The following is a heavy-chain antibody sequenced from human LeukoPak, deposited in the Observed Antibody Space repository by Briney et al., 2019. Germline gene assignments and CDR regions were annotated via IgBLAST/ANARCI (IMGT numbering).Heavy chain of an antibody. CDR1: GFTFSSYA. CDR2: ISGSGGST. CDR3: AKIRYSSSLYYFDY. V-gene: IGHV3-23*01. D-gene: IGHD6-6*01. J-gene: IGHJ4*02. Sequence: SAGSLRLSCAASGFTFSSYAMSWVRQAPGKGLEWVSAISGSGGSTYYADSVKGRFTISRDNSKNTLYLQRNSLRAEDTAVYYCAKIRYSSSLYYFDYWGEGALVTVSS.